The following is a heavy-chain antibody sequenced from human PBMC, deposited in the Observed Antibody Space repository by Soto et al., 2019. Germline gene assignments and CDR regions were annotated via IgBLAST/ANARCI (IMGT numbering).Heavy chain of an antibody. CDR2: IYWDDDQ. CDR3: SHAGDYDLLSFDH. D-gene: IGHD4-17*01. J-gene: IGHJ4*02. V-gene: IGHV2-5*08. Sequence: QITLKESGPPLVRPAQTLTLTCAFSGFSLTTTSMGVTWIRQPPGKALEWLALIYWDDDQRYSPSLKDRLTISKDTSRSRVVLTISNMNPEDTGTYFCSHAGDYDLLSFDHWGPGTLVTVSS. CDR1: GFSLTTTSMG.